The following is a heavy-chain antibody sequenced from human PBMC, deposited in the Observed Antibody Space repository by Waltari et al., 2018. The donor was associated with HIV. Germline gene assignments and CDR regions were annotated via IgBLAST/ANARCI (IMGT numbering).Heavy chain of an antibody. J-gene: IGHJ4*02. CDR3: AKDPNRNTGY. CDR1: GFTFSSYA. Sequence: EVQLLESGGGLVQPGGSLRRSCAASGFTFSSYAMSWVRQAPGKGLEWVSAISGSGGSTNYADSVKGRFIISRDNSKNTLYLQMNSLRAEDTAVYYCAKDPNRNTGYWGQGALVTVSS. D-gene: IGHD2-8*02. CDR2: ISGSGGST. V-gene: IGHV3-23*01.